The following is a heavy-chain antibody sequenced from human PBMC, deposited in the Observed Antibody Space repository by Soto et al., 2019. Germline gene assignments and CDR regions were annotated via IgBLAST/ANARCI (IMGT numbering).Heavy chain of an antibody. CDR2: INHSGST. CDR1: GGSFSGYY. V-gene: IGHV4-34*01. CDR3: TTRDYGFIRQY. J-gene: IGHJ4*02. Sequence: SETLSLTCAVYGGSFSGYYWSWIRQPPGKGLEWIGEINHSGSTNYNPSLNSRLTISIDKSKNQFSLTLSSVTAADTAVYFCTTRDYGFIRQYWGQGTLVTVSS. D-gene: IGHD4-17*01.